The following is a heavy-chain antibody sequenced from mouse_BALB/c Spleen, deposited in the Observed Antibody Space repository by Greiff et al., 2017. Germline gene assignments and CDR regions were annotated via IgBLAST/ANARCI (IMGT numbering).Heavy chain of an antibody. Sequence: QVQLKQSGAELVRPGVSVKISCKGSGYTFTDYAMHWVKQSHAKSLEWIGVISTYYGDASYNQKFKGKATMTVDKSSSTAYMELARLTSEDSAIYYCARDKDWFAYWGQGTLVTVSA. CDR2: ISTYYGDA. CDR3: ARDKDWFAY. V-gene: IGHV1S137*01. CDR1: GYTFTDYA. J-gene: IGHJ3*01.